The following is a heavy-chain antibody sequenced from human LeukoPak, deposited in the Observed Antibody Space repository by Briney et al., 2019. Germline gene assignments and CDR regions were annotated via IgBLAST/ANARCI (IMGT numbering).Heavy chain of an antibody. J-gene: IGHJ5*02. CDR3: ATDFYDTT. Sequence: GGSLRLSCATSGFTFSDAWMNWVRQAPGKGLEWVGRIRRNSDGGTIDYAAPVKGRFALSRDDSKNTLYLHMSSLQTEDTAVYYCATDFYDTTWGQGTLVTVSS. CDR1: GFTFSDAW. V-gene: IGHV3-15*07. CDR2: IRRNSDGGTI. D-gene: IGHD3-22*01.